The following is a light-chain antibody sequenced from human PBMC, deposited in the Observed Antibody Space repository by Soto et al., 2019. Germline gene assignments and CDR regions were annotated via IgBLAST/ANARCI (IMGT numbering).Light chain of an antibody. V-gene: IGKV1-6*01. CDR3: LQADTFPIT. CDR1: QGIKND. Sequence: IQMTQSPASLSASVGDRVTITCRASQGIKNDLGWYQQKPGRAPKLLIYAASSLQSGVPTRFAGNGSGTSFTLTITSLQPEDFATYYCLQADTFPITFGQGTRLEIK. CDR2: AAS. J-gene: IGKJ5*01.